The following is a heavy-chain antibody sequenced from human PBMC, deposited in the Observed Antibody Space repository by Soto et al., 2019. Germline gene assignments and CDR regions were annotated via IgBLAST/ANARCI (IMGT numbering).Heavy chain of an antibody. CDR2: ISGSGGST. J-gene: IGHJ4*02. V-gene: IGHV3-23*01. D-gene: IGHD5-12*01. Sequence: GGSLRLSCAASGFTFSSYAMSWVRQAPGKGLEWVSAISGSGGSTYYADSVKGRFTISRDNSKNTLYLQMNSLRAEDTAVYYCAKVTGEWLRFPKRYYFDYWGQGTLVTVSS. CDR1: GFTFSSYA. CDR3: AKVTGEWLRFPKRYYFDY.